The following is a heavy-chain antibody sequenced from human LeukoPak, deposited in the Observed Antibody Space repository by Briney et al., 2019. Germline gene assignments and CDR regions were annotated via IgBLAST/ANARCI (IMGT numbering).Heavy chain of an antibody. J-gene: IGHJ4*02. CDR2: ISSSSSYI. CDR1: GFTFSSYS. CDR3: ARDSDSSGYYDY. D-gene: IGHD3-22*01. V-gene: IGHV3-21*01. Sequence: GGSLRLSCAASGFTFSSYSMTWVRPAPGKGLEWVSSISSSSSYIYYADSVKGRFTISRDNAKNSLYLQMNSLRAEDTAVYYCARDSDSSGYYDYWGQGTLVTVSS.